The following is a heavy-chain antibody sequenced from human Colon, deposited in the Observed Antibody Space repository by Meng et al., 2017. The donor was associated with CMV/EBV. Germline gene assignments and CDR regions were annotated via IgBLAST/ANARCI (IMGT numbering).Heavy chain of an antibody. CDR1: GNTSTKYG. CDR3: ARVVEGIVY. J-gene: IGHJ4*02. Sequence: ASVKVSCKASGNTSTKYGISWVRQAPGQGLEWMGWISPYNGNTNYAQKLQGRVTMTRDSSASTAYMELRTLKSDDTAVYYCARVVEGIVYWGQGTLVTVSS. CDR2: ISPYNGNT. D-gene: IGHD2-15*01. V-gene: IGHV1-18*01.